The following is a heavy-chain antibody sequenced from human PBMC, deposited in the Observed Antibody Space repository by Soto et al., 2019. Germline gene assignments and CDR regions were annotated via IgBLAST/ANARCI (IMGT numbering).Heavy chain of an antibody. D-gene: IGHD5-18*01. CDR3: AGASSYGTYYFDY. J-gene: IGHJ4*02. CDR2: ISSSSRYI. Sequence: EVQLVESGGGLVKPGGSLRLSCAASGFTFNSYSMNWVRQAPERGLEWVSSISSSSRYIYYADSLKGRFTVSRDNAKNSLYLQMNSLRADDTAVYYCAGASSYGTYYFDYWGQGTLVTVSS. V-gene: IGHV3-21*01. CDR1: GFTFNSYS.